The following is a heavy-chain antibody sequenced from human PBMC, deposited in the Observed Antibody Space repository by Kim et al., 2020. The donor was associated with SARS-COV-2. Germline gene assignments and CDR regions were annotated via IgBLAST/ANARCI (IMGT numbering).Heavy chain of an antibody. D-gene: IGHD5-18*01. CDR3: ARDLRTAMVKSWGFDY. J-gene: IGHJ4*02. V-gene: IGHV1-46*01. Sequence: QQFQGRVTMTRDTATSTVYMELSSLRSEDTAVYYCARDLRTAMVKSWGFDYWGQGTLVTVSS.